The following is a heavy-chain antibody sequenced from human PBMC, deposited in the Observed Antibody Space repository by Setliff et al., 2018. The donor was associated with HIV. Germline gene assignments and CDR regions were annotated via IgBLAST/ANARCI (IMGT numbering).Heavy chain of an antibody. V-gene: IGHV3-23*01. CDR1: GFTFSNYA. CDR2: ILSTGERT. Sequence: GSLRLSCAASGFTFSNYAMSWVRQAPGEGLEWVSAILSTGERTFYADSVKGRFTISRDNSKNTVYLQMNSLRAEDTAEYYCARDYLYYNMYNGSPVYGMDVWGQGTTVTVSS. D-gene: IGHD3-10*01. CDR3: ARDYLYYNMYNGSPVYGMDV. J-gene: IGHJ6*02.